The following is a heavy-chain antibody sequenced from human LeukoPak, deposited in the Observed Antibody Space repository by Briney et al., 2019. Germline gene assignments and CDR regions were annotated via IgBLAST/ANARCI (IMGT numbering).Heavy chain of an antibody. D-gene: IGHD1-26*01. CDR1: GFTFSSYW. CDR3: ARALGGSYPGAAFDI. Sequence: GGSLRLSCAASGFTFSSYWMSWVRQAPGKGLEWVANIKQDGSEKYYVDSVKGRFTISRDNAKNSLYLQMNSLRAEDTAVYYCARALGGSYPGAAFDIWGQGTMVTVSS. J-gene: IGHJ3*02. V-gene: IGHV3-7*01. CDR2: IKQDGSEK.